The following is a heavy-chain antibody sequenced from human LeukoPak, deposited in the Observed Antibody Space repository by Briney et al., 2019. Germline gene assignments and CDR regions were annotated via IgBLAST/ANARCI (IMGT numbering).Heavy chain of an antibody. J-gene: IGHJ4*02. CDR1: GFTFDDYA. CDR3: ATSRGSWPDYFNY. Sequence: GRSLRLSCAASGFTFDDYAMHWVRQAPGKGLEWVSGISWNSGRIDYAGSVKGRFTISRDNVKNSLYLQMNSLRAEDTAIYYCATSRGSWPDYFNYWGQGTLVTVSS. V-gene: IGHV3-9*01. D-gene: IGHD6-13*01. CDR2: ISWNSGRI.